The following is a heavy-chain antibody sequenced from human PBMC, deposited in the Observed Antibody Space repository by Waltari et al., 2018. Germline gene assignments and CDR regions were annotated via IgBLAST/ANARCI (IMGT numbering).Heavy chain of an antibody. CDR3: ARGYSYASGAYCSDY. V-gene: IGHV3-72*01. J-gene: IGHJ4*02. CDR1: GFTLSDPY. Sequence: EVQLVESGGGLVQPGGSLSISCVASGFTLSDPYVDWFGQAPGKGLEWVGRSRDKGSSHTTEYAASVKGRFTISRDDSKNSLYLQMNSLKTEDTAVYYCARGYSYASGAYCSDYWGQGTLVTVSS. CDR2: SRDKGSSHTT. D-gene: IGHD3-22*01.